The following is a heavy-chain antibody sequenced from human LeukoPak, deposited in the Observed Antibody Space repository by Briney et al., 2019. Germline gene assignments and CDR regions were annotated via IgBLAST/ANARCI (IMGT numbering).Heavy chain of an antibody. Sequence: GGSLRLSCAASGFTFSSCAMSWVRQAPGKGLEGVSGISGSGGTTDYADSVKGRFTISRDNSKNTLYLQMHSLRAEDTAVYYCAKSAHEAAVAATAFDYWGQGTLVTVSS. J-gene: IGHJ4*02. D-gene: IGHD6-19*01. CDR1: GFTFSSCA. CDR3: AKSAHEAAVAATAFDY. CDR2: ISGSGGTT. V-gene: IGHV3-23*01.